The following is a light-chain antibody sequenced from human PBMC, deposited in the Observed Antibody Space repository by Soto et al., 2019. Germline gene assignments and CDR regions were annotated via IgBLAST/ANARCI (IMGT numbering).Light chain of an antibody. V-gene: IGLV2-14*01. Sequence: QSALTQPASVSGSPGQSITISCTGTSSDVGGYNYVSWYQQHPGKAPKLMIYDVSNRPSGVSNRFSGSNSGNTASLTISGLQAEDEADYSCSSYTSSSTLFGGGTKLTVL. J-gene: IGLJ2*01. CDR3: SSYTSSSTL. CDR2: DVS. CDR1: SSDVGGYNY.